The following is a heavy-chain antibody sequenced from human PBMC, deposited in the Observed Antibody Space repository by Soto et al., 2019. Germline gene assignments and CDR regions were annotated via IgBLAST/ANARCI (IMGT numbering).Heavy chain of an antibody. Sequence: PGGSLRLSCAASGFTFSSYSMNWVRQALGKGLEWVSYISSSSSTIYYADSVKGRFTISRDNAKNSLYLQMNSLRAEDTAVYYCAGGGSGGSCGALCAFDIWGQGTMVTVSS. D-gene: IGHD2-15*01. CDR3: AGGGSGGSCGALCAFDI. J-gene: IGHJ3*02. CDR2: ISSSSSTI. V-gene: IGHV3-48*01. CDR1: GFTFSSYS.